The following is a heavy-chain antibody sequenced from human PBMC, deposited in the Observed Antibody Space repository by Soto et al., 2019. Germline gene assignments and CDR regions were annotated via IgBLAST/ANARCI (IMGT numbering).Heavy chain of an antibody. CDR1: GYTFTSYG. CDR3: ARDRVVPGPDY. V-gene: IGHV1-18*01. CDR2: ITAYGGNS. J-gene: IGHJ4*02. D-gene: IGHD2-2*01. Sequence: QIQLVQSGAEVKKPGASVKVSCKTSGYTFTSYGISWVRQAPGQGLEWMGWITAYGGNSNYAKKFQGRLTMTTDTPTSTAYMELRSLRSDDTAVYYCARDRVVPGPDYWGQGTLVTVSS.